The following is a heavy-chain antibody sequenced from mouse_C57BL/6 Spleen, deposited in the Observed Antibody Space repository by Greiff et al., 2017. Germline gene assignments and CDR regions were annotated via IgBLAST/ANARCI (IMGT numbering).Heavy chain of an antibody. D-gene: IGHD1-3*01. J-gene: IGHJ2*01. Sequence: VQLQQSGAALMKPGASVKLSCKATGYTFTGYCIEWVKQRPGHGLAWIGEFLPGSGSTNSTAKFKGKATFTADPSSNTAYMQHSSRTTEDAAIYYGARESNYVGYWGQGTTRTVSA. CDR2: FLPGSGST. CDR1: GYTFTGYC. V-gene: IGHV1-9*01. CDR3: ARESNYVGY.